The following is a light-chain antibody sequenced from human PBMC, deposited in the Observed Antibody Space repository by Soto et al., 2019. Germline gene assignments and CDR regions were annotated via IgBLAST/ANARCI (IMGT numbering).Light chain of an antibody. J-gene: IGLJ1*01. CDR3: NSFTTTNTYV. V-gene: IGLV2-14*03. CDR1: SSDVGGFDH. Sequence: QSALTQPASVSGSPGQSITISCTGASSDVGGFDHVSWYQQHPDKVPRLLIYDVSSRPSGVSDRFSGSKSGNTASLTISGLQAEDEADYYCNSFTTTNTYVFGTGTKLTVL. CDR2: DVS.